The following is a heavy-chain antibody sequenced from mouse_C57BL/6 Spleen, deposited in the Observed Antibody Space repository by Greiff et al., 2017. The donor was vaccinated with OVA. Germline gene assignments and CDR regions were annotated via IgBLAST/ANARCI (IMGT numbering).Heavy chain of an antibody. CDR1: GYTFTSYW. V-gene: IGHV1-61*01. Sequence: VQLQQPGAELVRPGSSVKLSCKASGYTFTSYWMDWVKQRPGQGLEWIGNIYPSDSDTHYNQKFKDKATLTVDKSSSTAYTQLSSLTSEDYAVYDCARGGSRKGYAMDYWGQGTSVTVSS. CDR2: IYPSDSDT. CDR3: ARGGSRKGYAMDY. J-gene: IGHJ4*01.